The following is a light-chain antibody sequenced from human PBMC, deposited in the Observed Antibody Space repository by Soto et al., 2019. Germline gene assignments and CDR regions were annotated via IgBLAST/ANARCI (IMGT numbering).Light chain of an antibody. V-gene: IGKV1-39*01. CDR3: QQSYKVPQT. CDR2: AAS. Sequence: DILMTQFPSSLSASVGDRVTITCRASQTIRAYLNWFQQKPGKAPELLIYAASSLQSGVPPSFSGSVSGEELTLTINSLQPEDTATYYCQQSYKVPQTYGQGTKVEIK. CDR1: QTIRAY. J-gene: IGKJ1*01.